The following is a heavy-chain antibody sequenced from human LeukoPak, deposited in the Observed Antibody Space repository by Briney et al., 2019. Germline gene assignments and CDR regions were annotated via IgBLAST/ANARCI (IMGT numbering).Heavy chain of an antibody. CDR1: GFTFSNYW. J-gene: IGHJ4*02. D-gene: IGHD1-26*01. V-gene: IGHV3-74*01. CDR3: ASSSGSPYHFDY. CDR2: INSDGSST. Sequence: PGGSLRLSCATSGFTFSNYWMHWVRQAPGKGLVWVSRINSDGSSTTYVDSVKGRFTISRDNAKNTLYLQVNSLRTEDTAVYYCASSSGSPYHFDYWGQGTLVTVSS.